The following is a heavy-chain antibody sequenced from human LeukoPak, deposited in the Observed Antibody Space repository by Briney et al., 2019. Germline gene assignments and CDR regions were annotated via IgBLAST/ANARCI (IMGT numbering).Heavy chain of an antibody. CDR3: TSGTVQRY. Sequence: GASVKVSCKASGYTFTSYYMHWVRQAPGQGLEWMGLINPSGGSTTYAQEFQGRVTMTRDTSKSTVYMELSSLRPEDTAMYYCTSGTVQRYWGQGTLVTVSS. D-gene: IGHD2-8*02. CDR1: GYTFTSYY. CDR2: INPSGGST. V-gene: IGHV1-46*01. J-gene: IGHJ4*02.